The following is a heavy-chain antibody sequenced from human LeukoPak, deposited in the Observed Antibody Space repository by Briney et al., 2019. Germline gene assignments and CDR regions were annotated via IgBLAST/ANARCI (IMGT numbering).Heavy chain of an antibody. CDR1: GFSLSTSGMC. V-gene: IGHV4-61*08. J-gene: IGHJ3*02. CDR2: IYYSGSS. D-gene: IGHD6-13*01. Sequence: SGPALVKPTQTLTLTCTFSGFSLSTSGMCVSWIRQPPGKALEWIGYIYYSGSSNYNPSLKSRVTISVDTSKNQFSLKLSSVTAADTAVYYCARHYGSSSSWYIGAFDIWGQGTMVTVSS. CDR3: ARHYGSSSSWYIGAFDI.